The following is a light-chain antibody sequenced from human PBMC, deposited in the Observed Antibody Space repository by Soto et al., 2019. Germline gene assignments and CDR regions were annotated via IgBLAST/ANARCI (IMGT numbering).Light chain of an antibody. V-gene: IGKV1-5*03. CDR1: QSISSW. CDR3: QQYNSYPST. Sequence: DIRMTQSPSTLSASVGDRVTITCRASQSISSWLAWYQQKPGKAPKLLIYKASSLERGVPSRFSGSGSGTEFTLTISSLQPDDFATYYCQQYNSYPSTFCQGTKVDIK. J-gene: IGKJ1*01. CDR2: KAS.